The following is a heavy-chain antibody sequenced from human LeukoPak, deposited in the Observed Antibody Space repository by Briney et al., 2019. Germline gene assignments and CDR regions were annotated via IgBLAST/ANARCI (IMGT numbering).Heavy chain of an antibody. D-gene: IGHD3-22*01. CDR1: GITLSNYG. Sequence: GGSLRLSCAISGITLSNYGMSWVRQAPGKGLEWVAGISDSGGSTNYADSVKGRFTISRDNPKNTLYLQTNSLRAEDTAVYFCAKRGVVIRVILVGFHKEAYYFDSWGQGALVTVSS. J-gene: IGHJ4*02. CDR2: ISDSGGST. V-gene: IGHV3-23*01. CDR3: AKRGVVIRVILVGFHKEAYYFDS.